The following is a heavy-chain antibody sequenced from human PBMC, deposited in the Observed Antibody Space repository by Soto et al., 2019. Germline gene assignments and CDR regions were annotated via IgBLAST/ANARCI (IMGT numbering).Heavy chain of an antibody. D-gene: IGHD5-18*01. Sequence: QVQLVESGGGVVQPGRSLRLSCAASGFTFSSYGMHWVRQAPGKGLEWVAVISYDGSNKYYADSVKGRFTISRDNSNNTLYLQMNSLIAEDTAVYYCAKVGYSYSRRPAYFHYWGQGTLVTVSS. CDR2: ISYDGSNK. J-gene: IGHJ4*02. CDR3: AKVGYSYSRRPAYFHY. V-gene: IGHV3-30*18. CDR1: GFTFSSYG.